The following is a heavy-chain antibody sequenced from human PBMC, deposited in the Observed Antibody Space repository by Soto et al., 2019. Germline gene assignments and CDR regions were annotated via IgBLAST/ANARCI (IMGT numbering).Heavy chain of an antibody. V-gene: IGHV1-18*01. CDR3: ARGRYGDY. J-gene: IGHJ4*02. D-gene: IGHD1-1*01. CDR1: GYRFTTYG. CDR2: ISAYNGNT. Sequence: QVHLVQSGAEVKKPRASVKVSCKGSGYRFTTYGITWVRQAPGQGLEWMAWISAYNGNTNYAQKLQGRVTVTRDTSTRSAYMELRSLRSDTAAVYYCARGRYGDYWGQGALVTVSS.